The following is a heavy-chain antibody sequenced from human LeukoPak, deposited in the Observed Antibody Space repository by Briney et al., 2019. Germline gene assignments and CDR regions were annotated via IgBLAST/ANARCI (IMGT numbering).Heavy chain of an antibody. CDR2: ISAYNGIT. D-gene: IGHD3-22*01. CDR1: GYTFTSYG. CDR3: ARVPLYYYDSSGSFFDY. J-gene: IGHJ4*02. Sequence: GASVKVSCKASGYTFTSYGISWVRQAPGQGLEWMGWISAYNGITNYAQKLQGRVTMTTDTSTSTAYMELRSLRSDDTAVYYCARVPLYYYDSSGSFFDYWGQGTLVTVSS. V-gene: IGHV1-18*01.